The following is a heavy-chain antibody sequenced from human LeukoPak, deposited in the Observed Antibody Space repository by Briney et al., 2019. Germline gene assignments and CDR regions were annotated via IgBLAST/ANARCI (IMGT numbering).Heavy chain of an antibody. D-gene: IGHD4-17*01. J-gene: IGHJ3*01. Sequence: GGSLRVSCVASEFPFSAYALTWVRLTPGKGLEWVSSIGGSGSNTNYADSVRGRFTISRDNSKNTLYLQMNSLRAEDTAVYYCGRDPNGDYVGAFEFWGQGTLVSVSS. CDR2: IGGSGSNT. CDR1: EFPFSAYA. V-gene: IGHV3-23*01. CDR3: GRDPNGDYVGAFEF.